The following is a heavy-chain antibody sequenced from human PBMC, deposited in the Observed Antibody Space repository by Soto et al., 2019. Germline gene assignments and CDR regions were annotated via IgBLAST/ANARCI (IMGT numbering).Heavy chain of an antibody. J-gene: IGHJ4*02. CDR2: ANPSGGSA. Sequence: GASVKVSCKASGYSFTSHYIHWVRQAPGQGLEWMGMANPSGGSAHYAQKFRGRVTMTRDTSTSTVYMELSSLRSDDTAVYYCARDRVELATIVGSGFDYWGQGTLVTVSS. CDR1: GYSFTSHY. V-gene: IGHV1-46*01. CDR3: ARDRVELATIVGSGFDY. D-gene: IGHD2-15*01.